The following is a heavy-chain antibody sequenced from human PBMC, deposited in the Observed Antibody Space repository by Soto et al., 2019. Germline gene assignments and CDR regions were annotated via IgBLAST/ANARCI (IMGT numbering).Heavy chain of an antibody. CDR1: GGSISSGGYY. Sequence: TLSVTCTVSGGSISSGGYYWSWIRQHPGKGLEWIGYIYYSGSTYYNPSLKSRVTISIDTSKNQFSLKLSSVTAADTAVYYCARVSGIVAVITSHAFDIWGQGTMVTVSS. CDR3: ARVSGIVAVITSHAFDI. D-gene: IGHD3-22*01. J-gene: IGHJ3*02. CDR2: IYYSGST. V-gene: IGHV4-31*03.